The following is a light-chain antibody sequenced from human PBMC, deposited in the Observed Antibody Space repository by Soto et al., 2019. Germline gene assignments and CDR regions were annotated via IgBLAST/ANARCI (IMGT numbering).Light chain of an antibody. CDR1: QSISSW. V-gene: IGKV1-5*01. CDR2: AAS. CDR3: QQYNCHFRP. Sequence: EIKMKQSPATLPASVGDRVTITCRASQSISSWLAWYQQKPGQAPKLLIYAASSVHRGVPSRFRGRGSGPEFTLTISIMQADDFVSFCWQQYNCHFRPFGQGTKVDIK. J-gene: IGKJ1*01.